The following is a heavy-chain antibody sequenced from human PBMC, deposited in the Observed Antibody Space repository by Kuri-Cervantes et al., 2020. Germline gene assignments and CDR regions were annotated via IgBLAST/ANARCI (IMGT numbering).Heavy chain of an antibody. V-gene: IGHV3-7*01. Sequence: GESLKISCAPSGFTFNGFWMSWVRLAPGKGLEWLAHVNQDGSEKYYADSVKGRFTISRDNAKNSLFLQMTSLRDEDTAIYYCARAGVAVAATLWDWGQGTLVTVSS. CDR1: GFTFNGFW. CDR2: VNQDGSEK. J-gene: IGHJ4*02. D-gene: IGHD6-19*01. CDR3: ARAGVAVAATLWD.